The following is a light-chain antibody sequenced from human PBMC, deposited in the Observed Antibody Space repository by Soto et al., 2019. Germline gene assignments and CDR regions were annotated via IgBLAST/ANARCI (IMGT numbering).Light chain of an antibody. CDR2: DAS. V-gene: IGKV3-15*01. CDR1: QSVSNK. CDR3: QQYDIWPPT. Sequence: EIVMTESPATLSVSPGERVTLSCRASQSVSNKLAWYQQKPGQAPRLLIYDASTRATGIPARFSGSGSGTEFTLTISSLQSEDFAVYCCQQYDIWPPTFGQGTKVEIE. J-gene: IGKJ1*01.